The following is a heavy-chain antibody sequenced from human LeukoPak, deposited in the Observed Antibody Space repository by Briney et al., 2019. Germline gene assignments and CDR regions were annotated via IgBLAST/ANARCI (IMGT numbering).Heavy chain of an antibody. CDR3: ARMIAFGVVYDAFDV. V-gene: IGHV2-70*18. Sequence: TLSLTCGVSGGSVINTNWWTWVRQPPGKGLEGLARIDWDDDKYYSTSLKTRLTISKDTSKNQVVLTMTNMDPVDTATYYCARMIAFGVVYDAFDVWGQGTMVTVSS. J-gene: IGHJ3*01. CDR2: IDWDDDK. D-gene: IGHD3-3*01. CDR1: GGSVINTNW.